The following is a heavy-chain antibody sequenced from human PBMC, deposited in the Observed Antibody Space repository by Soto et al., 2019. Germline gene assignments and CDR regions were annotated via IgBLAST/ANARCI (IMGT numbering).Heavy chain of an antibody. Sequence: GGSLRLSCAASGFSFRTYWMQWARQAPGKGLEWVSRINNDGSSTDYADSVKGRFTISRDNAKDTLYLQMNSLRAEDTATYYCAMGTMDVWGTGTTVSVSP. CDR2: INNDGSST. CDR3: AMGTMDV. J-gene: IGHJ6*04. V-gene: IGHV3-74*01. D-gene: IGHD7-27*01. CDR1: GFSFRTYW.